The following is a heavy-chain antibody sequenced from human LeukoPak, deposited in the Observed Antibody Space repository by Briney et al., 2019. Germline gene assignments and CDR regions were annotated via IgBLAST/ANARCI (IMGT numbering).Heavy chain of an antibody. Sequence: PSETLSLTCAVSGYSLSSGYYWGWIRPPPGKGLEGIGNFFYGETTYYNPSLKTRVAISGDASKNQFSLRLTSMTAADTAVYYCARAGPYCPSSTCYLPAYYYYMDVWGKGTTVTVSS. D-gene: IGHD2-2*01. CDR3: ARAGPYCPSSTCYLPAYYYYMDV. V-gene: IGHV4-38-2*01. CDR2: FFYGETT. J-gene: IGHJ6*03. CDR1: GYSLSSGYY.